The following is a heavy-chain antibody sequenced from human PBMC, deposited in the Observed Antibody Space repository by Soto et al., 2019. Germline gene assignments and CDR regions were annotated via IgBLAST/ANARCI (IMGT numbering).Heavy chain of an antibody. CDR1: GGSISNYY. CDR2: IYYSGST. CDR3: ARHGPIAAAGTVFDY. V-gene: IGHV4-59*08. D-gene: IGHD6-13*01. J-gene: IGHJ4*02. Sequence: QVQLQESGPGLVKPSETLSLTCTVSGGSISNYYWSWIRQPPGKGLEWIGYIYYSGSTRYNPSLKSRVTISVDTSKNQCSLKLSSVTAADTAVYYCARHGPIAAAGTVFDYWGQGTGVTVSS.